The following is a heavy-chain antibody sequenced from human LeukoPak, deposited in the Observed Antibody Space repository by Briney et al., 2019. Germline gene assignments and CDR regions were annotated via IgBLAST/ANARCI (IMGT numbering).Heavy chain of an antibody. CDR1: GFTFSGYG. Sequence: GGSLRLSCTASGFTFSGYGMHWVRQAPGMGLGWVAIISYDGSNTFYGDSVKGRFTISRDNSKKTLYLQMNSLRTEDTAVYYCARDQTAVTGVWGTIDYWGQGTLVTVSS. CDR3: ARDQTAVTGVWGTIDY. V-gene: IGHV3-30*03. CDR2: ISYDGSNT. D-gene: IGHD2-8*02. J-gene: IGHJ4*02.